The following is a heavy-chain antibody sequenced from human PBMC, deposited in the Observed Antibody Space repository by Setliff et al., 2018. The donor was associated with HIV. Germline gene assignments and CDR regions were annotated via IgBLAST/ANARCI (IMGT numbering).Heavy chain of an antibody. V-gene: IGHV1-18*01. Sequence: ASVKVSCKTSGYTFGSHGISWVRQAPGQGLEWMGWISAYNGNTNYAQKFQGRVTITRDTSANTAYMELSSLRSEDTAVYYCARGSCSGCYLSDYWGLGTLVTVSS. CDR1: GYTFGSHG. CDR2: ISAYNGNT. J-gene: IGHJ4*02. CDR3: ARGSCSGCYLSDY. D-gene: IGHD6-19*01.